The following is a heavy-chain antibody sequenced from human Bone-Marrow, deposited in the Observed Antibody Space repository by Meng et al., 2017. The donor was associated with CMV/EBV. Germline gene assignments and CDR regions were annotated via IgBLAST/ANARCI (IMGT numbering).Heavy chain of an antibody. Sequence: ASVKVSCKASGYTFTSYDINWVRQATGQGLEWMGWMNPNSGNTGYAQKFQGRVTMTRNTSISTAYMELSSLRSEDTAVYYCARASGRITIFGVVPPYRMDVWGQGTTVTVSS. CDR2: MNPNSGNT. CDR3: ARASGRITIFGVVPPYRMDV. CDR1: GYTFTSYD. J-gene: IGHJ6*02. D-gene: IGHD3-3*01. V-gene: IGHV1-8*01.